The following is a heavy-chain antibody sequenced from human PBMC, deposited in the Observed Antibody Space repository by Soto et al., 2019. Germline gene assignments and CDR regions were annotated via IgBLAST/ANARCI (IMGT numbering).Heavy chain of an antibody. J-gene: IGHJ6*02. D-gene: IGHD4-4*01. CDR1: GFSLSNARMG. V-gene: IGHV2-26*01. CDR3: ARMRGDDYNTNTYGMDV. CDR2: IFSNDEK. Sequence: SGPTLVNPTETLTLTCTVSGFSLSNARMGVSWIRQPPGKALEWLAHIFSNDEKSYSTSLKSRLTISKDTSKSQVVLTMTNMDPVDTATYYCARMRGDDYNTNTYGMDVWGQGTTVTVSS.